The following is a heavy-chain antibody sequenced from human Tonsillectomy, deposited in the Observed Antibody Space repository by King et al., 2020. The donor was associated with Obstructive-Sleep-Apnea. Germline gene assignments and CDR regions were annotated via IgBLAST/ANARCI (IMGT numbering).Heavy chain of an antibody. V-gene: IGHV3-11*01. Sequence: VQLVESGGGSVKPGGSLRLSCAASRFTFSDYYMSWIRQAPGKGLEWVSYISSSGSIIYYAESVKGRFTISRDNTKNSLYLQMNSLRAEDTAVYYCAREPSYYGDYDYYWGQGTLVTVSS. CDR3: AREPSYYGDYDYY. D-gene: IGHD4-17*01. CDR2: ISSSGSII. J-gene: IGHJ4*02. CDR1: RFTFSDYY.